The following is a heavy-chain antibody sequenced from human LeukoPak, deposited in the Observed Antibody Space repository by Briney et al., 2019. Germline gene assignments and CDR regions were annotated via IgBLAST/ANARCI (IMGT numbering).Heavy chain of an antibody. V-gene: IGHV1-2*02. CDR1: GYTFTGYY. Sequence: ASVKVSCKASGYTFTGYYMHWVRQAPGQGLEWMGWINPNSGGTNYAQKFQGRVTMTRDTSISTAYMELSSLRSEDTAVYYCARDSHYDILTGTADDAFDIWGQGTMVTVSS. CDR3: ARDSHYDILTGTADDAFDI. J-gene: IGHJ3*02. D-gene: IGHD3-9*01. CDR2: INPNSGGT.